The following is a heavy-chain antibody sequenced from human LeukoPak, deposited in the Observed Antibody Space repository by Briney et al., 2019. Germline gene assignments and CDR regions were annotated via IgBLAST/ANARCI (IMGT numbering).Heavy chain of an antibody. V-gene: IGHV3-30*03. J-gene: IGHJ4*02. CDR1: GFSFSSYW. Sequence: GGSLRLSCAASGFSFSSYWMSWVRQAPGKGLEWVAVISYDGRNKYYADSVKGRFTISRDNSKNTLYLQMNSLRAEDTAVYYCARDRVFDYWGQGTLVTVSS. CDR2: ISYDGRNK. CDR3: ARDRVFDY.